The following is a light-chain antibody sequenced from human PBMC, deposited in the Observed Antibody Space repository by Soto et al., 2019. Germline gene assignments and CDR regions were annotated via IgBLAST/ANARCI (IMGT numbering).Light chain of an antibody. J-gene: IGKJ5*01. CDR3: QQRET. Sequence: EIVLTQSPDTLSFSPGERAILSCRASQSVTSNLAWYQQKQGRAPRLLIYDASTRATGIPAKFSGSGSGTDFTLTISSLEPEDSAVYYCQQRETFGQGTRLEIK. CDR2: DAS. CDR1: QSVTSN. V-gene: IGKV3-11*01.